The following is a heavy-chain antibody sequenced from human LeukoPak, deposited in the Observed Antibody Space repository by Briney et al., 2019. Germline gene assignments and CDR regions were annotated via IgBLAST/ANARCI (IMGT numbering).Heavy chain of an antibody. V-gene: IGHV1-8*01. Sequence: ASVKVSCKASGYTFTSYDINWVRQATGQGVEWMGWMNRNSGNTGYAQKFQGRVTMTRNTSISTAYMELSSLRSEDTAVYYCARGRWELLWFGELSSGLAVWGQGTTVTVSS. CDR2: MNRNSGNT. J-gene: IGHJ6*02. CDR3: ARGRWELLWFGELSSGLAV. CDR1: GYTFTSYD. D-gene: IGHD3-10*01.